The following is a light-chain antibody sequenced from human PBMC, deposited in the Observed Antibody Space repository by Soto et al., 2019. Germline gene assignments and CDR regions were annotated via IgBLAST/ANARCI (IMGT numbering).Light chain of an antibody. CDR2: QDN. V-gene: IGLV3-1*01. CDR3: QAWDSNTDV. J-gene: IGLJ1*01. Sequence: SYELTQPPSVSVSPGQTATVTCSGDKLGDKYVCWYQQRPGQSPVLVIYQDNKRPSGIPERFSGSNSGNTATLTIRGTQSMDEANYYCQAWDSNTDVFGSGTKLTVL. CDR1: KLGDKY.